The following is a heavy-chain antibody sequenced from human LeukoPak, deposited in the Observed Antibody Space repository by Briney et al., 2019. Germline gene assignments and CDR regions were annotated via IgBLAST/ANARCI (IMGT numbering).Heavy chain of an antibody. CDR2: INEAGSEE. D-gene: IGHD3-10*01. CDR3: ARLSNYYGSGSYYNDY. CDR1: GFTFRSFW. J-gene: IGHJ4*02. V-gene: IGHV3-7*01. Sequence: GGSLRLSCEVSGFTFRSFWMSWVRQAPGKGLEWVANINEAGSEEYYVDSVKGRFTISRDNAKNSLYLQMNSLRAEDTAVYYCARLSNYYGSGSYYNDYWGQGTLVTVSS.